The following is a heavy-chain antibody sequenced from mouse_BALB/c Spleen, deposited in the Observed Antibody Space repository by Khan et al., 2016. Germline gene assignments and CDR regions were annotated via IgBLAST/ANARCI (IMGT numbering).Heavy chain of an antibody. J-gene: IGHJ2*01. Sequence: EVQLQESGPSLVKPSPTLSLTCSVTGDSITSGYWNWIRKFPGHKLEYMGYISYSGSTYYNPSLNSRISTIRDTTKSQYYLQLNSVTTEDKATYYCAGYYGHCFDYWGQGTTLTVSS. CDR2: ISYSGST. V-gene: IGHV3-8*02. D-gene: IGHD1-1*02. CDR1: GDSITSGY. CDR3: AGYYGHCFDY.